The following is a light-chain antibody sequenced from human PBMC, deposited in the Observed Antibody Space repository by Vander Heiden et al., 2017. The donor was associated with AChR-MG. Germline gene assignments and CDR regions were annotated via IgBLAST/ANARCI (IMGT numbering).Light chain of an antibody. CDR3: QQYINWPLT. CDR2: GAS. CDR1: QTVSSN. J-gene: IGKJ4*01. Sequence: EIVMTQSPATLSVSPGERATLSCRASQTVSSNLAWYQQKPGQAPRLVIYGASTRATDIPARFSGSGSGTEFTLTISSLQSEDFAVYYCQQYINWPLTFGGGTEVEIK. V-gene: IGKV3-15*01.